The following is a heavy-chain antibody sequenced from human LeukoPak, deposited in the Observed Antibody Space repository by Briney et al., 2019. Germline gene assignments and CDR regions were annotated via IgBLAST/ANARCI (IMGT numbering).Heavy chain of an antibody. D-gene: IGHD5-18*01. CDR3: ATAERAHSSSVT. V-gene: IGHV3-7*01. Sequence: AGGSLRLSCAASGFTFSSYWMTWVRQAPGKGLEWVANIKQDGSDQYYVDSVMSRCTTSRDNAKNSLFLQLNSLRAEDTAVYYCATAERAHSSSVTWGQGNLVTVSS. CDR1: GFTFSSYW. J-gene: IGHJ5*02. CDR2: IKQDGSDQ.